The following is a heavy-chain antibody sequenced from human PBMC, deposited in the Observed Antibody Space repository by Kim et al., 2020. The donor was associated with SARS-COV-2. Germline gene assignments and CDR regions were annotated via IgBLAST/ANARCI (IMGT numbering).Heavy chain of an antibody. CDR2: INSDGSST. V-gene: IGHV3-74*01. CDR1: GFTFSSYW. CDR3: ARNCSGGSCYSYNYYGMDV. Sequence: GGSLRLSCAASGFTFSSYWMHWVRQAPGKGLVWVSRINSDGSSTSYADSVKGRFTISRDNAKNTLYLQMNSLRAEDTAVYYCARNCSGGSCYSYNYYGMDVWGQGTTVTVSS. J-gene: IGHJ6*02. D-gene: IGHD2-15*01.